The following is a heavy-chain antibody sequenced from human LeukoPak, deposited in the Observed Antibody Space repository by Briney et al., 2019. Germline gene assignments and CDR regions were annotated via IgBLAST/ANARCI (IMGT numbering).Heavy chain of an antibody. V-gene: IGHV1-46*01. CDR1: GYTFTSYY. D-gene: IGHD3-3*01. CDR2: INASGGST. Sequence: ASVKVSCKASGYTFTSYYMHWVRQAPGQGLEWMGMINASGGSTRYAQKSQRKVTMTRDQSTSTVYMELNSLRSEDTAVYYCARDGWRGPRNLDYWGQGTLVTVSS. J-gene: IGHJ4*02. CDR3: ARDGWRGPRNLDY.